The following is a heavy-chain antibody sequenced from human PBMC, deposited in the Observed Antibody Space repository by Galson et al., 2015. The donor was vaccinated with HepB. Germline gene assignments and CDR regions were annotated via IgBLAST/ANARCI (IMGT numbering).Heavy chain of an antibody. V-gene: IGHV3-11*01. CDR2: ISSSGSTI. J-gene: IGHJ6*02. CDR3: ARVKDSSSWYGSYYYYGMDV. CDR1: GFTVSSNY. D-gene: IGHD6-13*01. Sequence: SLRLSCAASGFTVSSNYMSWIRQAPGKGLEWVSYISSSGSTIYYADSVKGRFTISRDNAKNSLYLQMNSLRAEDTAVYYCARVKDSSSWYGSYYYYGMDVWGQGTTVTVSS.